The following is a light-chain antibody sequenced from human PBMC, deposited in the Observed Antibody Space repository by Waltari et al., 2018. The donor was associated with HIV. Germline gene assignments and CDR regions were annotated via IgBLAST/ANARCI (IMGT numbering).Light chain of an antibody. J-gene: IGLJ2*01. V-gene: IGLV2-14*01. CDR1: SRDVGSYNY. CDR2: EVN. Sequence: QSALPQPASVSGSPGQSITVSCTGTSRDVGSYNYVSWYQQYPGRVPKRLIYEVNNRPSGVSSRVSGSKSGNTASLTISGLQAEDEADYYCRSYTDSSTVVFGGGTKVTVL. CDR3: RSYTDSSTVV.